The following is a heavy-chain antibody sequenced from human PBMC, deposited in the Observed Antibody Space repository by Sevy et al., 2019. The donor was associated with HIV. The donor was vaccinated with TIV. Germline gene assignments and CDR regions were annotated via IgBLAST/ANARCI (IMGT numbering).Heavy chain of an antibody. CDR3: ARDHVKDGDLGDYYYFAMDV. CDR1: GFTFSDYY. CDR2: VSGSDDTK. J-gene: IGHJ6*02. V-gene: IGHV3-11*01. Sequence: GGSLRLSCAASGFTFSDYYMSWIRQAPGKGLEWVSYVSGSDDTKYYAESVKGGFTISRDNAKNSLYLQMNSLRAEDTAVYYCARDHVKDGDLGDYYYFAMDVWGQGTTVTVSS. D-gene: IGHD4-17*01.